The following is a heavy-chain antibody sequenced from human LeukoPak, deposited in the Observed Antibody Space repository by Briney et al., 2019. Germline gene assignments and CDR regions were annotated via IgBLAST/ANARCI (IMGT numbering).Heavy chain of an antibody. CDR2: ISGSGGST. CDR3: AKGRWGFDY. V-gene: IGHV3-23*01. CDR1: GFPLRSYV. Sequence: GGSLRLSCAASGFPLRSYVMSWVRQAPGKGLEWVSAISGSGGSTYYADSVKGRFTISRDNSKNTLYLQMNSLKAEDTALYYCAKGRWGFDYWGQGTLVTVSS. J-gene: IGHJ4*02. D-gene: IGHD3-16*01.